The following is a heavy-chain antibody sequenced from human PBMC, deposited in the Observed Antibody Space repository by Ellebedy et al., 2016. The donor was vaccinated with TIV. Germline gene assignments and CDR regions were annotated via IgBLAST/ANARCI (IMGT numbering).Heavy chain of an antibody. CDR3: ARDPPGIAASGPYK. CDR1: GFTVGNNY. Sequence: GESLKISCTASGFTVGNNYMNWLRQALGKGLEWVSLIYSGGDTVYADSVKGRFTISRDSSKNTLYLQMNSLRAEDTAVYYCARDPPGIAASGPYKWGQGTLVTVSS. CDR2: IYSGGDT. J-gene: IGHJ4*02. D-gene: IGHD6-13*01. V-gene: IGHV3-53*01.